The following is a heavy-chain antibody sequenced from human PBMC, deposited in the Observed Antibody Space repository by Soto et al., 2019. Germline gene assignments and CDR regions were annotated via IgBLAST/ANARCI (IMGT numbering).Heavy chain of an antibody. D-gene: IGHD2-15*01. V-gene: IGHV1-69*02. CDR3: YLEVYCSGGSCYSQDY. CDR2: IIPILGIA. CDR1: GGTFSSYT. Sequence: QVQLEQSGAEVKKPGSSVKVSCKASGGTFSSYTISWVRQAPGQGLEWMGRIIPILGIANYAQKFQGRVTITADKSTSTAYMELSSLRSEDTAVYYCYLEVYCSGGSCYSQDYWCQGTLVTVSS. J-gene: IGHJ4*02.